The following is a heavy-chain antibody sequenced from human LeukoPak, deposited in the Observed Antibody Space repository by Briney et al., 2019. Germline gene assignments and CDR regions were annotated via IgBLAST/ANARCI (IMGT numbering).Heavy chain of an antibody. J-gene: IGHJ4*02. CDR1: GFTFSSYW. Sequence: PGGSLRLSCAASGFTFSSYWMSWVRQAPGKGLEWVANIKQDGSENYYVDSVKGRFSISRDNAKNSLYLQMNSLRAEDTAVYYCARDRRDGYNRLDYWGQGTLVTVSS. CDR2: IKQDGSEN. V-gene: IGHV3-7*01. CDR3: ARDRRDGYNRLDY. D-gene: IGHD5-24*01.